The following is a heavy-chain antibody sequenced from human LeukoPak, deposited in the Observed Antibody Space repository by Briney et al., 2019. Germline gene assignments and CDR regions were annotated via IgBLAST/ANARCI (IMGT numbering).Heavy chain of an antibody. J-gene: IGHJ4*02. V-gene: IGHV1-2*02. CDR3: ARDLGGNSFDY. CDR1: GYXFTDNY. CDR2: INPNSGDT. Sequence: ASVKVSCKASGYXFTDNYMHWVRQAPGQGLEWMGWINPNSGDTRYAQKFQGRVTMTRDTSISTANMDLSSLRSDDTAVYYCARDLGGNSFDYWGEGTLVTVSS. D-gene: IGHD4-23*01.